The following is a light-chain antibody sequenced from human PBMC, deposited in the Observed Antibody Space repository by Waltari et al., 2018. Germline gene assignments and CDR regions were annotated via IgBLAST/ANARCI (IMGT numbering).Light chain of an antibody. CDR3: QQRSHWPWT. V-gene: IGKV3-11*01. Sequence: EIVLTQFPDTLSLSRGDSATLARRASQSVSTYVAWYNQKGGQDPRLLIYDASNRATGIPARFGGSGSGTAFTLTISSLEPEDFAVYFCQQRSHWPWTFGQGTKVEIK. CDR2: DAS. CDR1: QSVSTY. J-gene: IGKJ1*01.